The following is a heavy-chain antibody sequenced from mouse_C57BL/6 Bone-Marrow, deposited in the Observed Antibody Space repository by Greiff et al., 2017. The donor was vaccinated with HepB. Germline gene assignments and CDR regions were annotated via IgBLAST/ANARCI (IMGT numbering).Heavy chain of an antibody. CDR2: INPYNGGT. V-gene: IGHV1-19*01. CDR3: ARRDSKGAWFAY. Sequence: VQLQQSGPVLVKPGASVKMSCKASGYTFTDYYMNWVKQSHGKSLEWIGVINPYNGGTSYNQKFKGKATLTVDKSSSTAYMELNSLTSEDSAVYYCARRDSKGAWFAYWGQGPLVTVSA. J-gene: IGHJ3*01. CDR1: GYTFTDYY. D-gene: IGHD2-5*01.